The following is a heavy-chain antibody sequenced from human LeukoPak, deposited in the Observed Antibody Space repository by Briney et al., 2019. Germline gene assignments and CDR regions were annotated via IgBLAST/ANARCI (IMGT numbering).Heavy chain of an antibody. J-gene: IGHJ4*02. D-gene: IGHD5-18*01. CDR3: ASGYRFGN. V-gene: IGHV1-2*02. CDR1: GHTFSAYY. Sequence: ASVKVSCKASGHTFSAYYMHWVRQAPGQGLEWMGWINPDSGGTNYAQKFQGRVTMTRDTSISTADMELSPLRSDDTAVYYCASGYRFGNWGQGTLVTVSS. CDR2: INPDSGGT.